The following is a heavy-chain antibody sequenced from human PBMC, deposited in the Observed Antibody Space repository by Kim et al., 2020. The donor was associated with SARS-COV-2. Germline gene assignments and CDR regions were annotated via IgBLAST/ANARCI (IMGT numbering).Heavy chain of an antibody. CDR3: ARGGDSSSSPPSPPDY. V-gene: IGHV1-2*02. CDR1: GYTFTGYY. J-gene: IGHJ4*02. CDR2: INPNSGGT. D-gene: IGHD6-13*01. Sequence: ASVKVSCKASGYTFTGYYMHWVRQAPGQGLEWMGWINPNSGGTNYAQKFQGRVTMTRDTYISTAYMELSRLRSDDTDVYYCARGGDSSSSPPSPPDYWGQGTLVTVSS.